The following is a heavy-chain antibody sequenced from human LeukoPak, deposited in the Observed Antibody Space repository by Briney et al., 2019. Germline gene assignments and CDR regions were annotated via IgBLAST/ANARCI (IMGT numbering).Heavy chain of an antibody. V-gene: IGHV3-33*06. J-gene: IGHJ4*02. CDR1: GFTFRTYG. CDR3: AKVLGGTGYFDY. D-gene: IGHD3-16*01. CDR2: IWNDGSSK. Sequence: GGSLRLSCAASGFTFRTYGMHWVRQAPGKGLEWVAAIWNDGSSKHYRDSVKGRFTISRDNSKNTVYLQMNSLRVEGTAVYYCAKVLGGTGYFDYWGQGTLVTVSS.